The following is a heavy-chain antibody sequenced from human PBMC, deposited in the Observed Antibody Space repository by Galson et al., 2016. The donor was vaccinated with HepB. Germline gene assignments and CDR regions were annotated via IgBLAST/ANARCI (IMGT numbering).Heavy chain of an antibody. Sequence: SLRLSCAASGFTLSRIAMHWVRQAPGKGLKWVAVISYDGGSNYYADSVKGRFTISRDNSKNTLYLQMNSLRAEDSAVYYCARVIGGTLGALDTWGQGTMVTVSS. V-gene: IGHV3-30*04. CDR1: GFTLSRIA. CDR2: ISYDGGSN. D-gene: IGHD2-21*01. CDR3: ARVIGGTLGALDT. J-gene: IGHJ3*02.